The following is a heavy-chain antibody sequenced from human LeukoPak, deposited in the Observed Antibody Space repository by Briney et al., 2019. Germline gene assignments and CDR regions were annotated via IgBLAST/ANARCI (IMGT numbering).Heavy chain of an antibody. CDR1: GFSFTFTKNW. V-gene: IGHV5-51*01. CDR3: ARHLATVTASRQYNYYGMDV. J-gene: IGHJ6*02. D-gene: IGHD4-17*01. Sequence: GESLKIPFKASGFSFTFTKNWIGWVRQVPGKGLEWMGINHPVDSYIRYNTSFQGQVTISVDKSISTTYLQWSSLKASDTAIYYCARHLATVTASRQYNYYGMDVWGQGTTVTVSS. CDR2: NHPVDSYI.